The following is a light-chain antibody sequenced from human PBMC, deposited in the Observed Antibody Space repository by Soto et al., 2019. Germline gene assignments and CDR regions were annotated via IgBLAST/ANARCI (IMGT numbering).Light chain of an antibody. CDR1: SSDVGSYNL. CDR3: CSYAGSSTLV. J-gene: IGLJ2*01. Sequence: QSALTQPASVSGSPGQSITISCTGTSSDVGSYNLVSWYQQHPGKAPKLMIYEGSKRPSGVSNRFSGYKSGNTASLTISGLQAEDEAHYYCCSYAGSSTLVFGGGTKLTVL. CDR2: EGS. V-gene: IGLV2-23*01.